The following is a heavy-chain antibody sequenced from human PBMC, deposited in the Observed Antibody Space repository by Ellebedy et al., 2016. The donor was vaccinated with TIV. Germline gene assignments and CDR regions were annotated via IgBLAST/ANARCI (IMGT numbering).Heavy chain of an antibody. CDR3: AASSLYSDSSGFNF. CDR1: GGSSGGGGYF. Sequence: SENLSLTXTVSGGSSGGGGYFWNWIRHLPGKGLEWIGYVSHSGNTYYSPSLKSRVTMSIETSKSQFSLRLRSVTAADTALYYCAASSLYSDSSGFNFWGQGALVTVSS. CDR2: VSHSGNT. J-gene: IGHJ4*02. V-gene: IGHV4-31*03. D-gene: IGHD3-22*01.